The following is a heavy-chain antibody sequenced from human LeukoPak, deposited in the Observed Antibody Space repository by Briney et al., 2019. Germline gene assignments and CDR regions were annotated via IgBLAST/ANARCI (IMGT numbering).Heavy chain of an antibody. CDR3: ARKINYRGYLY. V-gene: IGHV1-2*02. Sequence: ASVKVTCKASGYTFIDYSLHWVRQAPGQGLEWVGWISPNGGGTNYAQEFQGRVTMTRDTSINTAYMELSGLRSDDTAVYYCARKINYRGYLYWGQGTLVIVSS. J-gene: IGHJ4*02. D-gene: IGHD2-2*03. CDR2: ISPNGGGT. CDR1: GYTFIDYS.